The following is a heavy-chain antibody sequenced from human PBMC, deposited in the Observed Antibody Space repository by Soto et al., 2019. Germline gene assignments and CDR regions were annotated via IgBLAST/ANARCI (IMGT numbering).Heavy chain of an antibody. Sequence: QVQLVESGGGVVQPGRSLRLSCAASGFTFSNYHIHWVRQTPGKGLEWVALIWNDGTQKYYADSVKGRFTISRDNSNNSLYLQMNSLRAEDTAVYYCARIGTWALNFDYWGRGTLVTVSS. J-gene: IGHJ4*02. V-gene: IGHV3-33*01. CDR3: ARIGTWALNFDY. CDR2: IWNDGTQK. D-gene: IGHD7-27*01. CDR1: GFTFSNYH.